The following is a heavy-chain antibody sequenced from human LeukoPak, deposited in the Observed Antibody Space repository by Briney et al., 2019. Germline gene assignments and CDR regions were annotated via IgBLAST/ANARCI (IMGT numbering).Heavy chain of an antibody. Sequence: AGGSLRLSCAASGFTFSTYSMHWVRQAPGKGLEYVSGISSNGGSTYYANSVKGRFTISRDNSKNTLYLQMGSLRAEDMAVYYLSRGLPPRDYGTNCYFVYWGQGTLVTVSS. CDR2: ISSNGGST. J-gene: IGHJ4*02. CDR1: GFTFSTYS. CDR3: SRGLPPRDYGTNCYFVY. V-gene: IGHV3-64*01. D-gene: IGHD4-17*01.